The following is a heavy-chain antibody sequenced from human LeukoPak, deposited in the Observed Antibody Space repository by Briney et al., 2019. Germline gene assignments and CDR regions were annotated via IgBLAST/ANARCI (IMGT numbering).Heavy chain of an antibody. CDR1: AGSVSNGNYY. D-gene: IGHD2-15*01. Sequence: SETLSLTCTVSAGSVSNGNYYWSWLRQPPGKALEWIGYIYYTGTTYYIPSLEGRVTISVDTSKNQFSVKLNSVTAADTAVYYCARFKDLLLRYYYGMDVWGQGTTVTVSS. CDR3: ARFKDLLLRYYYGMDV. CDR2: IYYTGTT. V-gene: IGHV4-61*01. J-gene: IGHJ6*02.